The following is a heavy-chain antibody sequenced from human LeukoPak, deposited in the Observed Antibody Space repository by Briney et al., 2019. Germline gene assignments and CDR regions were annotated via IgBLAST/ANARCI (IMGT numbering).Heavy chain of an antibody. J-gene: IGHJ6*03. CDR3: ARDSSSGPLYYYYMDV. D-gene: IGHD3-10*01. V-gene: IGHV1-69*05. Sequence: SVKVSCKASGGTFSSYAISWVRQAPGQGLEWMGRIIPIFGTANYAQKFQGRVTITTDESTSTAYMELSSLRSEDTAVYYCARDSSSGPLYYYYMDVWGKGTTVTVSS. CDR2: IIPIFGTA. CDR1: GGTFSSYA.